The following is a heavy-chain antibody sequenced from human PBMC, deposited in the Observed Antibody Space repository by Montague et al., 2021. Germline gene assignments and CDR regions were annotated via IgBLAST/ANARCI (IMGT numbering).Heavy chain of an antibody. V-gene: IGHV3-9*01. CDR2: INGNSINI. J-gene: IGHJ4*02. D-gene: IGHD3-3*01. CDR3: VKDTRDYYPDF. CDR1: GFIFNNYV. Sequence: SLRLSCGASGFIFNNYVMNWVRQAPGKGLEWVSGINGNSINIDYADSVKGRFTISRDNAKNSLYLQMNSLRAEDTAFYYCVKDTRDYYPDFWGQGILVTVSS.